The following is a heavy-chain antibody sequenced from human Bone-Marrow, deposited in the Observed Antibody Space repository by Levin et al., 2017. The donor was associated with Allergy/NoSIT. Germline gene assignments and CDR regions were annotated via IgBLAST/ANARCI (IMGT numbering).Heavy chain of an antibody. CDR3: AKVLWGSYFYGMDV. J-gene: IGHJ6*02. CDR1: ESTFNTYA. CDR2: ISGSGGST. V-gene: IGHV3-23*01. Sequence: QAGGSLRLSCTASESTFNTYAMTWVRQAPGKGLEWVSSISGSGGSTNYADSVKGRFTISRDNSKNTLYVQMNSLRAEDTAVYYCAKVLWGSYFYGMDVWGPGTMVTVSS. D-gene: IGHD7-27*01.